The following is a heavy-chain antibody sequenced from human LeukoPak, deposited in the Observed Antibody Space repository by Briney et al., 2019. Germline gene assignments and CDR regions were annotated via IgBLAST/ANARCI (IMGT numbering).Heavy chain of an antibody. CDR1: GFTFSGYW. CDR3: ATSDDSSGSD. CDR2: INLDGSVI. Sequence: PGGSLRLSCAASGFTFSGYWMSWVRQAPGKGLEWVANINLDGSVIHYVNSAKGRFTISRDNAKNSLYLQMNYLRAEDTALYYCATSDDSSGSDWGQGTLVTVSS. D-gene: IGHD3-22*01. J-gene: IGHJ4*02. V-gene: IGHV3-7*01.